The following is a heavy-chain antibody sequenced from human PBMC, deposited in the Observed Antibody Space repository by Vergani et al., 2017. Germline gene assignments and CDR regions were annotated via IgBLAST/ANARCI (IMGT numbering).Heavy chain of an antibody. Sequence: QVQLVESGGGLVKPGGSLRLSCAASGFTFSDYYMSWIRQAPGKGLEWVSYISSSGSTIYYADSVKGRFTISRDNAKNSLYLQINSLRAEDTAVYYWARKHISNYYDSSGYYYMSYYYGMDVWDQETTFTVSS. D-gene: IGHD3-22*01. CDR1: GFTFSDYY. CDR2: ISSSGSTI. CDR3: ARKHISNYYDSSGYYYMSYYYGMDV. V-gene: IGHV3-11*01. J-gene: IGHJ6*02.